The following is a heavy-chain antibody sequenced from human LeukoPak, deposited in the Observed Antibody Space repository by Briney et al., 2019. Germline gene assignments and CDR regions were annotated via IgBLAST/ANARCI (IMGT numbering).Heavy chain of an antibody. Sequence: SETQSLTCTVTGGSISSGDYYWSWIRQPPGKGLEWIGYIYYSGSTYYNPSLKSRVTISVDTSKNQFSLKLSSVTAADTAVYYCARGKGGSYPYYFDYWGQGTLVTVSS. D-gene: IGHD1-26*01. J-gene: IGHJ4*02. CDR2: IYYSGST. CDR3: ARGKGGSYPYYFDY. V-gene: IGHV4-30-4*08. CDR1: GGSISSGDYY.